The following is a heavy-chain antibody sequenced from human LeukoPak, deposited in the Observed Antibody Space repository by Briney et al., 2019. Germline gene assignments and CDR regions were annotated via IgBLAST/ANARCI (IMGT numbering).Heavy chain of an antibody. V-gene: IGHV1-69*13. D-gene: IGHD6-13*01. CDR3: ARHRIAAAGGAYY. Sequence: SVKVSCKASGGTFSSYAISWVRQAPGQGLEWMGGIIPVFGTANYAQKFQGRVTITADESTSTAYMELSSLRSEDTAVYYCARHRIAAAGGAYYWGQGTLVTVSS. CDR2: IIPVFGTA. CDR1: GGTFSSYA. J-gene: IGHJ4*02.